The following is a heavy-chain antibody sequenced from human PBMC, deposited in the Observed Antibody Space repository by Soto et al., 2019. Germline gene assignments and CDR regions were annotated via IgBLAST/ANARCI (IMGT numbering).Heavy chain of an antibody. CDR2: IYYSGST. CDR3: ARPLESPVATPFAY. J-gene: IGHJ4*02. D-gene: IGHD5-12*01. V-gene: IGHV4-59*08. Sequence: QVQLQESGPGLVKPSETLSLTCTVSGGSISSYYWSWIRQPPGKGLEWIGYIYYSGSTNYNPSLKGRVTIPVATAKTQSSLKLGSVPAADPAVYYCARPLESPVATPFAYWGQGTLVTVSS. CDR1: GGSISSYY.